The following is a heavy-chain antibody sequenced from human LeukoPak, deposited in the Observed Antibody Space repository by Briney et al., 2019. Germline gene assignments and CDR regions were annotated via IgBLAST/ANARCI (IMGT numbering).Heavy chain of an antibody. CDR2: ISGPAGSW. J-gene: IGHJ4*02. CDR1: GFTFSSYA. Sequence: PGGSLRLSCVVSGFTFSSYAMSWVRQAPGKGLEWVSAISGPAGSWDYADSVKGRFTISRDNSKNTLFLQMNSLRAEDTAIYYCAKKVGLVSAPLYYFDVWGQGTLVTVSS. D-gene: IGHD5/OR15-5a*01. CDR3: AKKVGLVSAPLYYFDV. V-gene: IGHV3-23*01.